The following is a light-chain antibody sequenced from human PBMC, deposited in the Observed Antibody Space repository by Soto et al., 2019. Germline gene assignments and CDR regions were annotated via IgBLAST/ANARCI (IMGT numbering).Light chain of an antibody. Sequence: QSVLTQSPSASGTPGQRVSISCSGSTSNIGTNTVSWCQHVPGTAPKLLIYSNDQRPSAVPGRFSGSKTGTSASLAISGHLSEDEADYYCATWDDSLNVVFGGGSQLTVL. CDR2: SND. J-gene: IGLJ2*01. V-gene: IGLV1-44*01. CDR1: TSNIGTNT. CDR3: ATWDDSLNVV.